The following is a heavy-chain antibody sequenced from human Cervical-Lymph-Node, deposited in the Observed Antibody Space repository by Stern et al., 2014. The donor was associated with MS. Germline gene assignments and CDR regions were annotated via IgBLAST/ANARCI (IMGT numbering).Heavy chain of an antibody. CDR1: GFTFDDYA. CDR2: ITWNSGRV. CDR3: AKGKASGWYYFDY. V-gene: IGHV3-9*01. Sequence: EVQLVQSGGGVVQPGRSLRLSCAASGFTFDDYAMHWVRQAPGKGLEWVSGITWNSGRVAYADSVKGRFPISRDNAKNSLYLQMNSLRPEDTALYYCAKGKASGWYYFDYWGQGALVTVSS. J-gene: IGHJ4*02. D-gene: IGHD6-19*01.